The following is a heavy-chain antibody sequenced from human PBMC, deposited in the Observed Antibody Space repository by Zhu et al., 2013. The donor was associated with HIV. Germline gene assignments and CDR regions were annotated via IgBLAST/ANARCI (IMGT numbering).Heavy chain of an antibody. CDR2: INPNSGVT. CDR1: GYTFTGYY. V-gene: IGHV1-2*02. Sequence: QVQLVQSGAEVKKPGASVKVSCKASGYTFTGYYIHWVRQAPGQGLEWMGWINPNSGVTNYAQKFQGRVTMTRDTSISTAYMELSRLRADDTAVYYXARDRDNSGFDYWGQGTLVTVS. D-gene: IGHD2-15*01. CDR3: ARDRDNSGFDY. J-gene: IGHJ4*02.